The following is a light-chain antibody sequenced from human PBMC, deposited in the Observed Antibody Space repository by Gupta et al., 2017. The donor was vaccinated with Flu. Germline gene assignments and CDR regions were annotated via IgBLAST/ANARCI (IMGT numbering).Light chain of an antibody. V-gene: IGKV1-5*03. J-gene: IGKJ1*01. Sequence: DIQMTQSPYTLSASVGDRVTITCRASQRISGWLAWYQQKPGKAPNLLIYEASSLESGVPSRFSGSGSGTEFTLTISSLQPDDFATYYCQQDKNYPSTFGQGTKVEIK. CDR1: QRISGW. CDR2: EAS. CDR3: QQDKNYPST.